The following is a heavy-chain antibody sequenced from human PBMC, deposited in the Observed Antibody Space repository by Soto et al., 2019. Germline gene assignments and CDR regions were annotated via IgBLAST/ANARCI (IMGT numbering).Heavy chain of an antibody. D-gene: IGHD1-7*01. CDR3: ASGGLTGTFLYYYGMDV. CDR1: GYTFTSYA. J-gene: IGHJ6*02. Sequence: ASVKVSCKASGYTFTSYAMHWVRQAPGQRLEWMGWINAGNGNTKYSQKFQGRVTITRDTSASTAYMELSSLRSEDTAVYYCASGGLTGTFLYYYGMDVWGQGTTVTVSS. V-gene: IGHV1-3*01. CDR2: INAGNGNT.